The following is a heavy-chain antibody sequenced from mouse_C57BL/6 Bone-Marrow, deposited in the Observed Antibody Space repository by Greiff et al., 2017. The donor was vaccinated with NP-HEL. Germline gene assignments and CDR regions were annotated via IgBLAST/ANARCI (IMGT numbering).Heavy chain of an antibody. CDR3: ARDRGYGSFDY. J-gene: IGHJ2*01. Sequence: EVMLVESEGGLVQPGSSMKLSCTASGFTFSDYYMAWVRQVPEKGLEWVANINYDGSSTYYLDSLKSRFIISRDNAKNILYLQMSSLKSEDTATCYCARDRGYGSFDYWGQGTTLTVSS. D-gene: IGHD1-1*01. V-gene: IGHV5-16*01. CDR1: GFTFSDYY. CDR2: INYDGSST.